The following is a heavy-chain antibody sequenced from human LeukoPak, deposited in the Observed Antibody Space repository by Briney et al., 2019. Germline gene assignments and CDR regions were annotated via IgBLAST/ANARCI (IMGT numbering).Heavy chain of an antibody. V-gene: IGHV3-23*01. D-gene: IGHD3-10*01. Sequence: GGSLRLSCAASGFTFSSYAMSWLRQAPGKGLEWVSTISGSGSNTFYADSVKGRFTISRDNSKNTLYLQMNSLRAEDTAVYYCAKAGASGSGPIDSWGQGTPVIVSS. CDR2: ISGSGSNT. CDR1: GFTFSSYA. J-gene: IGHJ4*02. CDR3: AKAGASGSGPIDS.